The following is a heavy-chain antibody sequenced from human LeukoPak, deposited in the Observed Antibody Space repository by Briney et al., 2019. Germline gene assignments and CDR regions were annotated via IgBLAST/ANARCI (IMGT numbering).Heavy chain of an antibody. CDR3: ARQWGEGYCSGGTCYTGDH. V-gene: IGHV3-11*01. CDR2: ITNSGSTT. Sequence: GGSLRLSCAASGFTFSDYYMSWFRQAPGKGPEWVSYITNSGSTTYYAGSVKGRFTMSRDNAKNSLHLQMNRLRVEDTAIYYCARQWGEGYCSGGTCYTGDHWGQGTLVIVSS. D-gene: IGHD2-15*01. J-gene: IGHJ4*02. CDR1: GFTFSDYY.